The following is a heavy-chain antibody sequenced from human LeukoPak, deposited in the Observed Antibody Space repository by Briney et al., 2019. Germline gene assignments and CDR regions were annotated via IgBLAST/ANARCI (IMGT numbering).Heavy chain of an antibody. CDR3: AKDIYYDTTGYYFADNVFDI. J-gene: IGHJ3*02. D-gene: IGHD3-22*01. V-gene: IGHV3-23*01. CDR1: GFTFNNYA. CDR2: ITGSGASR. Sequence: GGSLRLSCVASGFTFNNYAMSWVRQAPGKGLEWVAAITGSGASRYYADSVKGRFTISRDNSKNTLYLQMNSLRAEDTAVYYCAKDIYYDTTGYYFADNVFDIWGQGTMVTVSP.